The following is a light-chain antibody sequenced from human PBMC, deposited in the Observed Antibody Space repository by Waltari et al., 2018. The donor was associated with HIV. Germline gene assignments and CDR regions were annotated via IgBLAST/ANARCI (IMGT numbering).Light chain of an antibody. V-gene: IGKV3-15*01. Sequence: EIVLTQSPPTLSVSPGERATLSCRAGQSFSSDLAWYQHKPGQAPRLLIYGVSTRATGIPASFSGSGSGTEFTLTISSLQSEDFAVYYCQQYNNWPLSFGQGTKLEIK. CDR3: QQYNNWPLS. CDR1: QSFSSD. CDR2: GVS. J-gene: IGKJ2*01.